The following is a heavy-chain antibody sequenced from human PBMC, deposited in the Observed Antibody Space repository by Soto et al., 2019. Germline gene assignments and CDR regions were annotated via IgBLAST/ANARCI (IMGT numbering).Heavy chain of an antibody. CDR2: ISSSSSYI. V-gene: IGHV3-21*01. D-gene: IGHD2-2*01. CDR1: GFTFSSYS. J-gene: IGHJ3*02. Sequence: PGGSLRLSCAASGFTFSSYSMNWVRQAPGKGLEWVSSISSSSSYIYYADSVKGRFTISRDNAKNSLYLQMNSLRAEDTAVYYCARDRCSSTSCYSIEFSPDAFDIWGQGTMVTVSS. CDR3: ARDRCSSTSCYSIEFSPDAFDI.